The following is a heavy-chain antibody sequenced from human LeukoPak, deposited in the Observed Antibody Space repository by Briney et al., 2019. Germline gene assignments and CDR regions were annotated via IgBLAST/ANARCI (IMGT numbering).Heavy chain of an antibody. CDR1: GFTFSSYA. CDR3: AKIPAVAERIKYYFDY. J-gene: IGHJ4*02. CDR2: ISGSGGST. D-gene: IGHD6-19*01. V-gene: IGHV3-23*01. Sequence: PGGSLRLSCAASGFTFSSYAMSWVRQAPGKGLEWVSAISGSGGSTYYADSVKGRFTISRDNSKNTLYLQMNSLRAEDTAVYYCAKIPAVAERIKYYFDYWGQGTLVTVSS.